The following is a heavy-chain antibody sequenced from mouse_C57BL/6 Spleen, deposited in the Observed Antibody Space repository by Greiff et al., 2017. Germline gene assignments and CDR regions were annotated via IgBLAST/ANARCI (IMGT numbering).Heavy chain of an antibody. V-gene: IGHV1-80*01. CDR2: LYPGDGDT. CDR1: GYAFSSSW. D-gene: IGHD4-1*01. J-gene: IGHJ2*01. CDR3: ARKLGRLEIDY. Sequence: QVQLQQSGAELVKPGASVKISCKASGYAFSSSWMNWVKQRPGKGLEWIGQLYPGDGDTNYNGKFKGKATLTADKSSSTAYMQLSSLTSEDSAVYCCARKLGRLEIDYWGPGTTLTVSS.